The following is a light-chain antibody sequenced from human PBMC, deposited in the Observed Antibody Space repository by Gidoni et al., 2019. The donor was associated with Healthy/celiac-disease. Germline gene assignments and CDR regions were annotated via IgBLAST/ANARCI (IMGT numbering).Light chain of an antibody. CDR1: QSISSY. Sequence: DIHLPQSPSSLSASVGDRVTITCRASQSISSYLNWYQQKPGKAPKLLIYAASSLQSGVPSRFSGSGSGTDFTLTISSLQPEDFATYYCQQSYSTLGTFGQGTRLEIK. CDR3: QQSYSTLGT. V-gene: IGKV1-39*01. CDR2: AAS. J-gene: IGKJ5*01.